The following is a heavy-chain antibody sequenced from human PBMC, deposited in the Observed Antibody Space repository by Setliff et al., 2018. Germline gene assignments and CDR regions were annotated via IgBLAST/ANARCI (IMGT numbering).Heavy chain of an antibody. CDR2: INAGNGNT. J-gene: IGHJ4*02. D-gene: IGHD4-17*01. CDR1: GYTFTSYA. CDR3: ARIDYGGNSVYFDY. Sequence: ASVKVSCKASGYTFTSYAMHWVRQAPGQRLEWMGWINAGNGNTKYSQKFQGRVTITRDTSTNTAYMELRSLRSDDTAMYYCARIDYGGNSVYFDYWGQGTLVTVSS. V-gene: IGHV1-3*01.